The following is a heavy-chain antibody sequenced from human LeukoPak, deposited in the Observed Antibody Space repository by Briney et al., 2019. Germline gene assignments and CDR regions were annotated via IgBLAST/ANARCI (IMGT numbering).Heavy chain of an antibody. D-gene: IGHD3-22*01. CDR2: ISSSSSTI. CDR3: AGGYYDSSGSVAFDI. Sequence: PGGSLRLSCAASGFTFSSYAMNWVRQAPGKGLEWVSYISSSSSTIYYADSVKGRFTISRDNAKNSLYLQMNSLRAEDTAVYYCAGGYYDSSGSVAFDIWGQGTMVTVSS. J-gene: IGHJ3*02. V-gene: IGHV3-48*01. CDR1: GFTFSSYA.